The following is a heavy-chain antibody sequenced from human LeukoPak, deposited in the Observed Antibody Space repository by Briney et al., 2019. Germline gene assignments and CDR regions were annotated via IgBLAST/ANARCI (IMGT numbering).Heavy chain of an antibody. Sequence: ASVKVSCKASGYTFTSYYMHWVRQAPGKGLEWMGGFDPEDGETIYAQKFQGRVTMTEDTSTDTAYMELSSLRSEDTAVYYCATGDWFDPWGQGTLVTVSS. V-gene: IGHV1-24*01. CDR1: GYTFTSYY. J-gene: IGHJ5*02. CDR3: ATGDWFDP. CDR2: FDPEDGET.